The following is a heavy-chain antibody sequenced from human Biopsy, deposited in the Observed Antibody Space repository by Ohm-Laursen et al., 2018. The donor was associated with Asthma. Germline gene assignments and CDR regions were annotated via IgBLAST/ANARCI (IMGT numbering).Heavy chain of an antibody. J-gene: IGHJ4*02. CDR3: AKVRSDWVITESFDY. V-gene: IGHV3-9*01. D-gene: IGHD3-22*01. Sequence: SLRLSCAASGFKFDEYTMHWVRQAPGKGLEWVSGISWNSATIGYADSVEGRFTISRDNAKNSVFLHMDSLRPEDTAFYYCAKVRSDWVITESFDYWGQGALVTVSP. CDR1: GFKFDEYT. CDR2: ISWNSATI.